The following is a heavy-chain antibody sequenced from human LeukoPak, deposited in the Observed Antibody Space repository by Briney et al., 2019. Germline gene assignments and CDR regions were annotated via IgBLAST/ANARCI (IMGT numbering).Heavy chain of an antibody. CDR1: GYTFTGYY. CDR2: INPNSGGT. J-gene: IGHJ6*03. D-gene: IGHD4-23*01. V-gene: IGHV1-2*02. Sequence: ASVKVSCKASGYTFTGYYMHWVRQAPGQGLEWMGWINPNSGGTNYAQKLQGRVTMTRDTSISTAYMELSRLRSDDTAVYYCARGGNSHYYYMDVWGKGTTVTVS. CDR3: ARGGNSHYYYMDV.